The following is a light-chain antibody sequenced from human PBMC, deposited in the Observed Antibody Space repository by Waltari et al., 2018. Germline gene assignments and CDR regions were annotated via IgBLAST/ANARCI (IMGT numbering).Light chain of an antibody. CDR1: ASVSRA. Sequence: EIELTQSPGTLSLSVGERATVSCRASASVSRALAWYQQKPGQAPRLLIYGAPTRATGIPDRFSGSGSGTDFSLTISRLEPDDFAVYYCQHYLRLPVTFGQGTTVEI. J-gene: IGKJ1*01. CDR2: GAP. V-gene: IGKV3-20*01. CDR3: QHYLRLPVT.